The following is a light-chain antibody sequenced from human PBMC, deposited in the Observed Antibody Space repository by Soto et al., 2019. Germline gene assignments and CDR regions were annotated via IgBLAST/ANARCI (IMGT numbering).Light chain of an antibody. CDR2: GAS. Sequence: EIVLTQSPGTLSLSPGERATLSCRASQSVSNSYLAWYQQKPGQAPRFLIFGASSRATGIPDRFSGSGSGTDFTLTISRLEPEEFAVYYCQQYGSSPRTFGQGTKLEIK. CDR3: QQYGSSPRT. V-gene: IGKV3-20*01. J-gene: IGKJ2*01. CDR1: QSVSNSY.